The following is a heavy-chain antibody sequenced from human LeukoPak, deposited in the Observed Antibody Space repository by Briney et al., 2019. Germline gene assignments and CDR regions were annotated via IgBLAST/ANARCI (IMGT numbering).Heavy chain of an antibody. J-gene: IGHJ4*02. V-gene: IGHV4-4*02. D-gene: IGHD6-19*01. CDR2: IYQSGST. CDR1: GGSISSSNW. Sequence: SETLSLTCAVSGGSISSSNWWSWVRQPPGKGLEWIGEIYQSGSTNYNPSLKSRVTISVDKSKNQFSLKLSSVTAADTAVYYCARHRIAVAGTGFYYFDYWGQGTLVTVSS. CDR3: ARHRIAVAGTGFYYFDY.